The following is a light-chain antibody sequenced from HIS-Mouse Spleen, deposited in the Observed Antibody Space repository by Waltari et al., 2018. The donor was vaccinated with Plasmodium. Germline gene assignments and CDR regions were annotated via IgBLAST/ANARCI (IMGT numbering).Light chain of an antibody. CDR1: KLGDKY. CDR3: QAWDSSTAV. J-gene: IGLJ3*02. CDR2: QDS. Sequence: SYELTQPPSVSVSPGQTASITCSGDKLGDKYACWYQQKPRQSPVLVIYQDSKRPSGIPERFSGPNSGNTATLTISGTQAMDEADYYCQAWDSSTAVFGGGTKLTVL. V-gene: IGLV3-1*01.